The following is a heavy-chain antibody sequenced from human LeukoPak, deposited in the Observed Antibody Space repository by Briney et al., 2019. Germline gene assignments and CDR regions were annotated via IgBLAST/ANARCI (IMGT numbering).Heavy chain of an antibody. CDR3: ARISSSSWSLNYFDY. D-gene: IGHD6-13*01. J-gene: IGHJ4*02. Sequence: SETLSLTCAVYGGSFSGYYWSWIRQPPGKGLEWIGSIYYSGSTYYNPSLKSRVTMSVDTSKNQFSLKLSSVTAADTAVYYCARISSSSWSLNYFDYWGQGTLVTVSS. CDR2: IYYSGST. CDR1: GGSFSGYY. V-gene: IGHV4-34*01.